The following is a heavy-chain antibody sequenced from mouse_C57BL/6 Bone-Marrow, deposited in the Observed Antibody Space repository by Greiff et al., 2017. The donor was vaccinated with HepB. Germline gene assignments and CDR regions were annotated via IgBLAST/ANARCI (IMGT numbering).Heavy chain of an antibody. CDR1: YFAFMASA. CDR2: FTMYSDAT. V-gene: IGHV1-49*01. Sequence: LKESGAELVRPGSSVKLSCKDSYFAFMASAMHWVKQRPGHGLEWIGSFTMYSDATEYSENFKGKATLTANTSSSTAYMELSSLTSEDSAVYYCAREEKTFHYSNPAWFAYWGQGTLVTVSA. J-gene: IGHJ3*01. CDR3: AREEKTFHYSNPAWFAY. D-gene: IGHD2-5*01.